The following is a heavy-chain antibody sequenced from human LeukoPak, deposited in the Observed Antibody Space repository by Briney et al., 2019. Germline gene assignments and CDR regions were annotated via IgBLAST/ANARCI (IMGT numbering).Heavy chain of an antibody. D-gene: IGHD4-17*01. CDR1: GGSISSGGYY. V-gene: IGHV4-31*03. J-gene: IGHJ6*02. CDR3: ARARLHDYGDFVNYYYYGMDV. Sequence: SETLSLTCTVSGGSISSGGYYWSWIRQHPGKGLEWIGYIYYSGSTYYNPSLKSRVTISVDTSKNQFSLKLSSVTAADTAVYYCARARLHDYGDFVNYYYYGMDVWGQGTTVTVSS. CDR2: IYYSGST.